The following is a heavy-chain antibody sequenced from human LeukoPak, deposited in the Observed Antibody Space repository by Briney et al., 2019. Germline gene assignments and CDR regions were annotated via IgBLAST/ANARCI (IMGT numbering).Heavy chain of an antibody. D-gene: IGHD3-3*01. CDR2: IYYSGST. CDR3: ARDLRDYDFWSGYYLDWLDP. V-gene: IGHV4-59*01. CDR1: GGSISSYY. J-gene: IGHJ5*02. Sequence: SETLSLTCTVSGGSISSYYWSWIRQPPGKGLEWIGYIYYSGSTNYNPSLKSRVTISVDTSKNQFSLKLSSVTAADTAVYYCARDLRDYDFWSGYYLDWLDPWGQGTLVTVSS.